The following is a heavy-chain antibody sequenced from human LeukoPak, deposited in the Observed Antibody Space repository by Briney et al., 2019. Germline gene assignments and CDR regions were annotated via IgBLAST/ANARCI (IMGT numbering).Heavy chain of an antibody. Sequence: SETLSLTCTVSGGSISSSSYYWGWIRQPPGKGLEWIGSIYYSGSTYYNPSLKSRVTISVDTSKNQFSLKLSSVTAADTAVYCCARQPSDPQWELLSLFDYWGQGTLVTVSS. CDR2: IYYSGST. CDR3: ARQPSDPQWELLSLFDY. J-gene: IGHJ4*02. CDR1: GGSISSSSYY. V-gene: IGHV4-39*01. D-gene: IGHD1-26*01.